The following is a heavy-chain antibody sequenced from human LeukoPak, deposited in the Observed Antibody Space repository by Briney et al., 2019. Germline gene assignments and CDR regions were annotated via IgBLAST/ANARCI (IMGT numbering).Heavy chain of an antibody. D-gene: IGHD4-17*01. J-gene: IGHJ6*02. CDR2: IKQDGSEK. CDR3: AREGGDYNVDYYYYGMDV. Sequence: GGSLRLSCAASGFTFSSYWMSWVRQAPGKGLEWVANIKQDGSEKYYVDSVRGRFTISRDNAKNSLYLQMNSLRAEDTAVYYCAREGGDYNVDYYYYGMDVWGQGTTVTVSS. CDR1: GFTFSSYW. V-gene: IGHV3-7*03.